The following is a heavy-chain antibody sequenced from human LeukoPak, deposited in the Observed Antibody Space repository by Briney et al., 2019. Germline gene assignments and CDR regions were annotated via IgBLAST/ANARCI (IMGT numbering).Heavy chain of an antibody. J-gene: IGHJ4*02. CDR2: ISYDGSNK. CDR1: GFTFSSYA. D-gene: IGHD3-3*01. Sequence: TGGSLRLSCAASGFTFSSYAMHWVRQAPGKGLEWVAVISYDGSNKYYADSVKGRFTISRDNSKNTPYLQMNSLRAEDTAVYYCARGVRYYDFWSGYVSWGQGTLVTVSS. CDR3: ARGVRYYDFWSGYVS. V-gene: IGHV3-30*04.